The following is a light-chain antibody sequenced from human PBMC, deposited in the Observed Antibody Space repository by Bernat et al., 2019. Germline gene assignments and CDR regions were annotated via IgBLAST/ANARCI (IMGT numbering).Light chain of an antibody. Sequence: DIQLTQSPSFLSASVGDRVTITCRAIQGIASSLAWYQQQPGKAPKLLTYAASTLQSGVPSRFSGGRSGTEFTLTISSLQPEDLATYYCQQLNIYPHTFGPGTTVDIK. CDR3: QQLNIYPHT. J-gene: IGKJ3*01. CDR2: AAS. CDR1: QGIASS. V-gene: IGKV1-9*01.